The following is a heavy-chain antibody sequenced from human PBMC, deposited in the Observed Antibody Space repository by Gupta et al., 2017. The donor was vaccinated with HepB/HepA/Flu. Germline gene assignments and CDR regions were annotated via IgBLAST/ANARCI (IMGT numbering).Heavy chain of an antibody. V-gene: IGHV1-8*03. D-gene: IGHD3-10*01. CDR1: GYTFTSYD. Sequence: QVQLVQSGAEVKKPGASVKVSCKASGYTFTSYDINWVRQATGQGLEWMGWMNPNSGNTGYAQKFQGRVTIARNTSISTAYMELSSLRSEDTAVYYCARGPSWVGSVSYYFDYWVEGTLVAVYS. J-gene: IGHJ4*02. CDR2: MNPNSGNT. CDR3: ARGPSWVGSVSYYFDY.